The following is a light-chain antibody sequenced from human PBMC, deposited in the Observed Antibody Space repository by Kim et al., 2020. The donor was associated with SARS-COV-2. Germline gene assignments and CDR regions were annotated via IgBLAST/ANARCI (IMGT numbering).Light chain of an antibody. CDR3: QQSYSTPGS. CDR1: QSISSY. J-gene: IGKJ1*01. Sequence: DIQMTQSPSSLSASVGDRVTITRRASQSISSYLNWYQQKPGKASKLLIYAASSLQSGVPSSFSGSGSGTDFTLTISSLQPEDFATYYCQQSYSTPGSFGQGTKVDIK. CDR2: AAS. V-gene: IGKV1-39*01.